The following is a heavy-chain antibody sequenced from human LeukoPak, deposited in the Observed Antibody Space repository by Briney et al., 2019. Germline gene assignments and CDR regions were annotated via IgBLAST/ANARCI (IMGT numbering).Heavy chain of an antibody. CDR2: FSGSGVST. CDR1: GFTLRNYA. V-gene: IGHV3-23*01. CDR3: ATGAYFEY. Sequence: GGSLRLSCAASGFTLRNYAMSWVRQAPGKGLEWVSAFSGSGVSTHYADSVKGRFTISRDNSKNTPYLQMNSLTAEDTAVYYCATGAYFEYWGQGALVTVSS. J-gene: IGHJ4*02.